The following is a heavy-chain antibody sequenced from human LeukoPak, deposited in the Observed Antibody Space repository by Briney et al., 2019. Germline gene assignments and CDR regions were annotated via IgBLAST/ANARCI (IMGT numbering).Heavy chain of an antibody. D-gene: IGHD5-24*01. Sequence: GGSLRLSCAASGFTVSSNYMSWVRQAPGKGLEWVSVIYSGGSTYYADSVKGRFTISRDNSKSTLYLQMNSLRAEDTAVYYCAREEGDGYSYYFDYWGQGTLVTVSS. V-gene: IGHV3-66*01. CDR1: GFTVSSNY. J-gene: IGHJ4*02. CDR2: IYSGGST. CDR3: AREEGDGYSYYFDY.